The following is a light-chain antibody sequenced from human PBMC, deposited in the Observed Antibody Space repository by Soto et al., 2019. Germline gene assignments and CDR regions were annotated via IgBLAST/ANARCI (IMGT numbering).Light chain of an antibody. CDR1: SSDVGGYNY. Sequence: QSALTQPRSVAGSPGKSVTISCPGTSSDVGGYNYVSWYQQHPGKAPKLMIYDVSKRPSGVPDRFSGSKSGNTASLTISGIQAEDEADYNCCTYAGSYSVVFGGGTTLTVL. V-gene: IGLV2-11*01. CDR3: CTYAGSYSVV. CDR2: DVS. J-gene: IGLJ2*01.